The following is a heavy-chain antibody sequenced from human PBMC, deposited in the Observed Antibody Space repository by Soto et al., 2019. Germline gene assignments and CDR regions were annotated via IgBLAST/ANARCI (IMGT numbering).Heavy chain of an antibody. CDR3: ARAGGIAVAPGDY. J-gene: IGHJ4*02. CDR2: INPNSGGT. CDR1: GYTFTGYY. Sequence: ASVKVSCNASGYTFTGYYMHWVRQAPGQGLEWMGWINPNSGGTNYAQKFQGWVTMTRDTSISTAYMELSRLRSDDTAVYYCARAGGIAVAPGDYWGQGTLVTVSS. V-gene: IGHV1-2*04. D-gene: IGHD6-19*01.